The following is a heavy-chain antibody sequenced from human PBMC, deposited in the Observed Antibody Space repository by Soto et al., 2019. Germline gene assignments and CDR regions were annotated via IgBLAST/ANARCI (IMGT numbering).Heavy chain of an antibody. Sequence: QVQLVQSGAEVKKPGASVKVSCKASGYTFTSYGISWVRQAPGQGLEWMGWISAYNGNTNYAQKLQGRVTMTTDTTTSXXYXEXXSLRTDDTAVYYCARDWADPTILVVVSDLSNWFDPWGQGTLVTVSS. V-gene: IGHV1-18*01. D-gene: IGHD3-22*01. CDR3: ARDWADPTILVVVSDLSNWFDP. CDR2: ISAYNGNT. CDR1: GYTFTSYG. J-gene: IGHJ5*02.